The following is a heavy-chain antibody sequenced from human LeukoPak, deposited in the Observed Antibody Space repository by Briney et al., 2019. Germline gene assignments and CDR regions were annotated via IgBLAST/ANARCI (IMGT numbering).Heavy chain of an antibody. D-gene: IGHD2-2*01. J-gene: IGHJ4*02. CDR3: AREGTYCTSTTCYDC. V-gene: IGHV3-30*04. Sequence: PGGSLRLSCAASGFTFSTYTIHWVRQAPGKGLEWVAVISYDGIDTYYADSVKGRFTVSRDNSKNTLSLHMDTLRAEDTAVYYCAREGTYCTSTTCYDCWGQGTLVTVSS. CDR1: GFTFSTYT. CDR2: ISYDGIDT.